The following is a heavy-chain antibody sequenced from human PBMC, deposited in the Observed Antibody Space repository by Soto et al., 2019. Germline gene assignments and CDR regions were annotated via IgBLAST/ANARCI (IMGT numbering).Heavy chain of an antibody. CDR3: ARGHIVVLPAASRAYYYGLDV. Sequence: GESLKISCAASGFTFSIYIMNWVRQAPGKGLEWVSSISPSSDYIYYADSLKGRFTISRDNTKNSLYLQMNSLGVEDTAVYYCARGHIVVLPAASRAYYYGLDVWGQGTTVTVSS. D-gene: IGHD2-2*01. J-gene: IGHJ6*02. CDR2: ISPSSDYI. V-gene: IGHV3-21*01. CDR1: GFTFSIYI.